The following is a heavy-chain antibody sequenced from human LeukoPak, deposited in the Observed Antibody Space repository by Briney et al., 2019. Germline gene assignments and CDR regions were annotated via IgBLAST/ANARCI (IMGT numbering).Heavy chain of an antibody. Sequence: PSETLSLTCAVSGGSFSGYYWSWIRQPPGRGLEWIGYIYHSGSTNYNPSLKSRVTMLVDPSKNQYSLQLRSVTAADTAVYYCARCAPGAYFDYWGQGAPVTVSP. V-gene: IGHV4-59*08. J-gene: IGHJ4*02. CDR2: IYHSGST. CDR3: ARCAPGAYFDY. CDR1: GGSFSGYY.